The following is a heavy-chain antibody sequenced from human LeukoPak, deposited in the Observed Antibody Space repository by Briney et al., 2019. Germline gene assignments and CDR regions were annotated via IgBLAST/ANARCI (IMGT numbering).Heavy chain of an antibody. D-gene: IGHD3-10*01. CDR3: ARDAYYYGSGTFDP. V-gene: IGHV4-30-4*01. CDR2: IYYSGST. Sequence: SETLSLTCTVSGGSISSGDYYWSWIRQPPGKGLEWIGYIYYSGSTYYNPSLKSRVTISVDTSKNQFSLKLSSVTAADTAVYYCARDAYYYGSGTFDPWGQGTLVTVS. CDR1: GGSISSGDYY. J-gene: IGHJ5*02.